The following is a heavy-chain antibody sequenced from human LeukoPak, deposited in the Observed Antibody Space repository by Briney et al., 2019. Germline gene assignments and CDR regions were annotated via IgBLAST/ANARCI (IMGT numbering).Heavy chain of an antibody. J-gene: IGHJ4*02. V-gene: IGHV4-39*01. CDR1: GGSISNSSYY. D-gene: IGHD3-9*01. CDR3: ASQYYDILTGYPYYFDY. Sequence: PSETLSLTCTVSGGSISNSSYYWGWIRQPPGKGLEWLGSIYYSGSTYYSPSLKSRVTISVDTSNNPFSLKLSSVTAADTAVYYCASQYYDILTGYPYYFDYWGQGTLVTVSS. CDR2: IYYSGST.